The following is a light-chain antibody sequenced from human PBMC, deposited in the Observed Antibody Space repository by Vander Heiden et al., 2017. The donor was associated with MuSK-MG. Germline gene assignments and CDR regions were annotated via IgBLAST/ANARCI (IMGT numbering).Light chain of an antibody. CDR1: SGSVSTSYY. CDR2: STN. V-gene: IGLV8-61*01. J-gene: IGLJ2*01. Sequence: QTVVTQERSFSVSLGGTVTLTCALSSGSVSTSYYPSWYQQTPGQAPRTLIYSTNTRASGGPDRFSGSILGNKAALTITGAQADDESEYYCVLYMGSGISVFGGGTKLTVL. CDR3: VLYMGSGISV.